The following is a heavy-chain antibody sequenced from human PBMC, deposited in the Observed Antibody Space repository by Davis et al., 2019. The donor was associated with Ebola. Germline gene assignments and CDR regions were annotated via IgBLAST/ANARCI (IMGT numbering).Heavy chain of an antibody. Sequence: ASVKVSCKASGYTFTSYGISWVRQAPGQGPEWMGWISAYNGNTNYAQKLQGRVTTTTDTTTSTAYMELRSLRSDDTDVYYCARDGTVTFDYWGQGTLVTVSS. CDR1: GYTFTSYG. J-gene: IGHJ4*02. CDR3: ARDGTVTFDY. D-gene: IGHD4-17*01. CDR2: ISAYNGNT. V-gene: IGHV1-18*01.